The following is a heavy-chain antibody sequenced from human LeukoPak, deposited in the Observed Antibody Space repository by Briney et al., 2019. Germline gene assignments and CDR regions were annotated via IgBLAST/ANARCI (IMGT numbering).Heavy chain of an antibody. CDR1: GFTFSSHA. D-gene: IGHD1-14*01. CDR2: ISAGPGDT. V-gene: IGHV3-23*01. J-gene: IGHJ2*01. CDR3: VRRGTNLYFDF. Sequence: GGSLRLSCVASGFTFSSHAMYWVRQAPGKGLEWVSTISAGPGDTYYADSVKGRFTISRDNSKNTLFLQMNSLRAEDTALYYRVRRGTNLYFDFWGRGTLVTVSS.